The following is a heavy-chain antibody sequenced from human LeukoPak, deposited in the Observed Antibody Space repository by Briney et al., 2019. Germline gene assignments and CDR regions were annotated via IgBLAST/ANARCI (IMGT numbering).Heavy chain of an antibody. D-gene: IGHD1-14*01. J-gene: IGHJ4*02. CDR3: ARQGSDNHFDS. CDR2: VSQWNT. Sequence: SETLSLTCTLSNDYIKDYYWSWIRQPAGKGLEWIGRVSQWNTNYNPSLKSRVSMSVQASTNQFSLRLNSATAAGTAVYYCARQGSDNHFDSWGPGTLVTVSS. V-gene: IGHV4-4*07. CDR1: NDYIKDYY.